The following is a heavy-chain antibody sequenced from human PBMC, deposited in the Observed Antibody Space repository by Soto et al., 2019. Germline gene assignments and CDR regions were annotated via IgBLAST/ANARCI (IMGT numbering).Heavy chain of an antibody. CDR1: GGSISSSNW. CDR3: ARDRGYSYGYYDY. D-gene: IGHD5-18*01. Sequence: SETLSLTCAVSGGSISSSNWWSWVRQPPGKGLEWIGEIYHSGSTNYNPSLKSRVTISVDKSKNQFSLKLSSVTAADTAVYHCARDRGYSYGYYDYWGQGTLVTVSS. V-gene: IGHV4-4*02. J-gene: IGHJ4*02. CDR2: IYHSGST.